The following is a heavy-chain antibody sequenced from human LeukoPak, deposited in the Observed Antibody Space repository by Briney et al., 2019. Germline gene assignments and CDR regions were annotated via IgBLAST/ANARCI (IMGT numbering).Heavy chain of an antibody. Sequence: GGSLRLSCAASGFTFDDYAMHWVRQAPGKGLEWVSGISWNSGSIGYADSVKGRFTISRDNAKNSLYLQMNSLRAEDMALYYCAKSKLAALNGAVDYWGQGTLVTVSS. CDR1: GFTFDDYA. CDR2: ISWNSGSI. J-gene: IGHJ4*02. CDR3: AKSKLAALNGAVDY. V-gene: IGHV3-9*03. D-gene: IGHD4-17*01.